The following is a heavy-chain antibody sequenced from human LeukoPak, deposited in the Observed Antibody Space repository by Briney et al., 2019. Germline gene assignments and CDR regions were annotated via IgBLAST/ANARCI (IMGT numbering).Heavy chain of an antibody. V-gene: IGHV4-31*03. J-gene: IGHJ6*02. D-gene: IGHD3-22*01. CDR1: GGSISSGGYY. CDR3: ASLITMLAYGMDV. Sequence: SETLSLTCTVSGGSISSGGYYWSWIRQHPGKGLEWIGYIYYSGSTYYNPSLKSRVTISVDTSKNQFSLKLSSVTAADTAVYYCASLITMLAYGMDVWGQGTTVTVSS. CDR2: IYYSGST.